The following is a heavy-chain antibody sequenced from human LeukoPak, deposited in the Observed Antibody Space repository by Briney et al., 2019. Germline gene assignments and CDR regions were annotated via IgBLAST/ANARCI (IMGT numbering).Heavy chain of an antibody. CDR2: INPNSGGT. J-gene: IGHJ6*02. Sequence: ASVKVSCKASGYTFTGYYMHWVRQAPGQGLEWMGWINPNSGGTNYAQKFQGRVTMTRDTSISTAYMELSRLRSDDTAEYYCARLVGATDYYYYGMDVWGQGTTVTVSS. D-gene: IGHD1-26*01. V-gene: IGHV1-2*02. CDR3: ARLVGATDYYYYGMDV. CDR1: GYTFTGYY.